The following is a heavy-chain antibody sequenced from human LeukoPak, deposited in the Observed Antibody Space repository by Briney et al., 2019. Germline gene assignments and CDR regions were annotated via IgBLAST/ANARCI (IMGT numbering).Heavy chain of an antibody. J-gene: IGHJ6*02. CDR1: GGSIGNYY. D-gene: IGHD4-17*01. CDR3: ARQFFDYGDYNNRFYYYYRMGV. V-gene: IGHV4-59*08. CDR2: IYTSGST. Sequence: KPLETLSLTCTVSGGSIGNYYWSWIRQPPGKGLEWIGYIYTSGSTNYNPSLKSRVTISLDTSKNQFSLKVSSVTALDTAVYYCARQFFDYGDYNNRFYYYYRMGVWGQGTTVTVTS.